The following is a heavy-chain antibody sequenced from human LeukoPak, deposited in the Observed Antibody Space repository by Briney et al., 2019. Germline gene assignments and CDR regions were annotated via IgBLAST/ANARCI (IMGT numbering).Heavy chain of an antibody. Sequence: GASVKVSCKASGYTFTGYYMHGGRQAPGQGLEWMGWINPNSGGTNYAQKFQGRVTMTRDTSISTAYMELSRLRSDDTAVYYCARHGGYYDSSGYWGPHDAFDIWGQGTMVTVSS. D-gene: IGHD3-22*01. V-gene: IGHV1-2*02. CDR2: INPNSGGT. J-gene: IGHJ3*02. CDR1: GYTFTGYY. CDR3: ARHGGYYDSSGYWGPHDAFDI.